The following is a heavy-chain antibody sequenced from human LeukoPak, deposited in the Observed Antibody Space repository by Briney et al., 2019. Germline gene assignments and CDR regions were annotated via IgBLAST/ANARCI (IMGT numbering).Heavy chain of an antibody. CDR2: ISSSSSTI. Sequence: QPGGSLRLSCAASGFTFSSYAMNWVRQAPGKGLEWVSYISSSSSTIYYADSVKGRFTISRDNAKNSLYLQMNSLRAEDTAVYYCARTAGATTDYWGQGTLVTVSS. V-gene: IGHV3-48*04. CDR3: ARTAGATTDY. CDR1: GFTFSSYA. J-gene: IGHJ4*02. D-gene: IGHD1-26*01.